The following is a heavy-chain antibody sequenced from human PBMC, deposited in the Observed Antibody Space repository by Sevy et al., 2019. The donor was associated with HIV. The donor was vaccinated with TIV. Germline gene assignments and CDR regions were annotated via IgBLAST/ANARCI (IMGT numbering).Heavy chain of an antibody. CDR1: GFTFNIYA. CDR2: IGGGDK. V-gene: IGHV3-23*01. Sequence: GESLKISCATSGFTFNIYAMSWVRQAPGKGLEWVSTIGGGDKYYAASVKGRLTISRDDSKSAVYLQMNSLRADDTAVYYCAKDGVSRNKLWDWFDPWGQGTLVTVSS. CDR3: AKDGVSRNKLWDWFDP. J-gene: IGHJ5*02. D-gene: IGHD2-21*01.